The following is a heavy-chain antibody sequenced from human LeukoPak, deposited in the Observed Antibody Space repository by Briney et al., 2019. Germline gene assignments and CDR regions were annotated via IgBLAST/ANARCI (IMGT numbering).Heavy chain of an antibody. Sequence: GESLKISCQASGYSFTSSWIGWARQMPGKGLEWMAIINPGDSDTRYSPSFQGQVTISADKSISTVYLQWGGLKASDTAMYYCARQPGAGWFDPWGQGTLVTVSS. CDR3: ARQPGAGWFDP. CDR2: INPGDSDT. J-gene: IGHJ5*02. D-gene: IGHD3-10*01. V-gene: IGHV5-51*01. CDR1: GYSFTSSW.